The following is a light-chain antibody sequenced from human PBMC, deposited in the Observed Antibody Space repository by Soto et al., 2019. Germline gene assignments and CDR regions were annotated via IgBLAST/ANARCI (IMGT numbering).Light chain of an antibody. J-gene: IGLJ3*02. V-gene: IGLV1-40*01. CDR3: QSYDSSLSGSWV. CDR1: SSNIGAGYD. CDR2: GNS. Sequence: QSVLTQPPSVSGAPGQRVTISCTGSSSNIGAGYDVHWYQQLPATAPKLLIYGNSNRPSGVPDRFSGSKSGTSASLAITGLQAEDEAEYHCQSYDSSLSGSWVFGGGTKVTVL.